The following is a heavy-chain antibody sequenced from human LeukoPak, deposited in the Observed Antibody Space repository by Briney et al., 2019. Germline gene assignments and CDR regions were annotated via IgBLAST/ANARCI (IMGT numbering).Heavy chain of an antibody. J-gene: IGHJ6*03. CDR3: ARRGGRGIGYMDV. CDR1: GGSINNYY. V-gene: IGHV4-4*09. CDR2: IQTGGST. Sequence: SETLSLTCTVSGGSINNYYWTWIRQPPGKGLEWIGYIQTGGSTNFTPSLKSRVTISVDTSMNQFSLKLNSVTAADTAVYYCARRGGRGIGYMDVWAKGTTVTVSS. D-gene: IGHD3-10*01.